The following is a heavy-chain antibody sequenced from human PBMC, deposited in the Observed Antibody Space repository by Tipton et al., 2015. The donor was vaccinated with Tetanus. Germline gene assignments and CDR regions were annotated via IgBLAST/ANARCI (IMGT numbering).Heavy chain of an antibody. J-gene: IGHJ5*02. CDR3: ARVFIAVAGHNWFDP. CDR1: GHTFTSYY. D-gene: IGHD6-19*01. V-gene: IGHV1-46*01. Sequence: QSGAEVKKPGASVKVSCKASGHTFTSYYMHWVRQAPGQGLEWMGIINPSGGSTSYAQKFQGRVTMTRDTSTSTVYMELSSLRSEDTAVYYCARVFIAVAGHNWFDPWGQGTLVTVSS. CDR2: INPSGGST.